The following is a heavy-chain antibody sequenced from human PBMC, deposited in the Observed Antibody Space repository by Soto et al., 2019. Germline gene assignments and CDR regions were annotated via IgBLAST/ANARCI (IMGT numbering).Heavy chain of an antibody. D-gene: IGHD3-3*01. CDR1: GGSISSSSYY. CDR3: ARSVEYRDDFWSCYYVMGRHFDY. J-gene: IGHJ4*02. CDR2: IYYSGST. Sequence: SETLSLTCTVSGGSISSSSYYWGWIRQPPGKGLEWIGSIYYSGSTYYNPSLKSRVTISVDTSKNQFSLKLSSVTAADTAVYYCARSVEYRDDFWSCYYVMGRHFDYWGQGTLVTVSS. V-gene: IGHV4-39*01.